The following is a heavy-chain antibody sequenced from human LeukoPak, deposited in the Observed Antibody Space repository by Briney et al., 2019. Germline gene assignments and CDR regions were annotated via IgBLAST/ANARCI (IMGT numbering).Heavy chain of an antibody. Sequence: GGSLRLSCAASGFTFSSYAMHWVRQAPGKGLEWVAVISYDGSNKYYADSVKGRFTISRDNSENTLYLQMNSLRAEDTAVYYCARERSQDDYGGNYFDYWGQGTLVTVSS. CDR1: GFTFSSYA. J-gene: IGHJ4*02. V-gene: IGHV3-30*01. D-gene: IGHD4-23*01. CDR3: ARERSQDDYGGNYFDY. CDR2: ISYDGSNK.